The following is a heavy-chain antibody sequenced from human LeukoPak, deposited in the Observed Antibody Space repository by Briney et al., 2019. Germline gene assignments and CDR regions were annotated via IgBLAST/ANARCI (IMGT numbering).Heavy chain of an antibody. CDR2: ISANGGRT. Sequence: GGSLRLSCAASGFTFSSYALHWVRQAPGKGLEYVSSISANGGRTYYADSVKGRFSISRDNSKNTLFLQLRSLRAEDIAVYYCAVAYGGYDWAVGFDYWGKGTLVTVSS. V-gene: IGHV3-64*02. CDR1: GFTFSSYA. D-gene: IGHD5-12*01. J-gene: IGHJ4*02. CDR3: AVAYGGYDWAVGFDY.